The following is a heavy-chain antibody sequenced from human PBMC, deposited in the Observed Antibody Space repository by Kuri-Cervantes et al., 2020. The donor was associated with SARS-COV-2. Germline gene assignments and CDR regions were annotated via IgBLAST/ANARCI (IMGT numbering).Heavy chain of an antibody. D-gene: IGHD3-10*01. Sequence: GESLKISCAASGFTFSSYAMHWVRQAPGKGLEWVAAISYDGSNKYYADSVKGRFTISRDNSKNTLYLQMNSLRAEDTAVYYCARVVRGVIIEGDYWGQGTLVTVSS. CDR1: GFTFSSYA. CDR2: ISYDGSNK. V-gene: IGHV3-30-3*01. J-gene: IGHJ4*02. CDR3: ARVVRGVIIEGDY.